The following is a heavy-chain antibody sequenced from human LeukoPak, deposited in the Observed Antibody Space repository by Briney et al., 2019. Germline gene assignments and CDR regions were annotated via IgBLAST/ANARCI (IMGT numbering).Heavy chain of an antibody. CDR1: GGSFSGYY. J-gene: IGHJ4*02. D-gene: IGHD6-13*01. Sequence: SETLSLTCAVYGGSFSGYYWSWIRQPPGKGLEWIGEINHSGSTNYNPSLKSRVTISVDTSKNQFSLKLSSVTAADTAVYYCARHLGRIAASHIDYWGQGTLVTVSS. CDR3: ARHLGRIAASHIDY. CDR2: INHSGST. V-gene: IGHV4-34*01.